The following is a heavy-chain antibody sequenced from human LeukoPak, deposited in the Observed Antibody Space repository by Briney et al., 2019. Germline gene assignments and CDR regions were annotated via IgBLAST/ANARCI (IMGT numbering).Heavy chain of an antibody. CDR1: GYTFSDYY. CDR3: ATIRTSAAA. J-gene: IGHJ5*02. V-gene: IGHV1-2*02. D-gene: IGHD6-13*01. CDR2: ISPGTGGT. Sequence: ASVKVSCKASGYTFSDYYIHWVRQAPGQGLEWMGWISPGTGGTNYAQKFQGRVTMTRDTSIATVYLEVNSLTSDDTAVYFCATIRTSAAALGQGTLVTVSS.